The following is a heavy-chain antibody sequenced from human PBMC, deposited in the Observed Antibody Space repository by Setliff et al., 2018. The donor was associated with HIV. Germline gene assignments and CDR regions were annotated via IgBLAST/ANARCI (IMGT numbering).Heavy chain of an antibody. CDR3: ASPPQNYYDSSGYLY. D-gene: IGHD3-22*01. J-gene: IGHJ4*02. CDR2: INPYSGKT. CDR1: GYTFSSYG. Sequence: ASVKVSCKASGYTFSSYGISWVRQAPGQGLEWMGWINPYSGKTKYAQNLQGRVTMTTDTSTSTADMELRSLRSDDTAMYYCASPPQNYYDSSGYLYWGQGTLVTVSS. V-gene: IGHV1-18*04.